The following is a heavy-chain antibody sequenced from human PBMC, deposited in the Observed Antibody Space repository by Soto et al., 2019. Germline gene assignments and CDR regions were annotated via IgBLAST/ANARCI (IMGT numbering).Heavy chain of an antibody. CDR1: GGTFSNYT. Sequence: QVQLVQSGAEVKKPGSSVQVSCKASGGTFSNYTITWVRQAPGQGLEWMGRIIPILDITTYAQKFKGRVTINADKSTSNAYMELSSLTSEAPAVYYCARVSGQRGAQVAYWGQGTLVTVSS. CDR2: IIPILDIT. CDR3: ARVSGQRGAQVAY. V-gene: IGHV1-69*02. D-gene: IGHD1-26*01. J-gene: IGHJ4*02.